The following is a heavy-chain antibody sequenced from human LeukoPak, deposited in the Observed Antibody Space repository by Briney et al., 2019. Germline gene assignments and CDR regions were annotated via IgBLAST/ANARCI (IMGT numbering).Heavy chain of an antibody. V-gene: IGHV3-23*01. J-gene: IGHJ4*02. CDR2: MTGSGRNT. D-gene: IGHD3-22*01. Sequence: GGSLRLSCAASGFTFSNYGMNWVRQAPGKGLEWVSAMTGSGRNTYYADSVKGRFTISRDNSNNTLYLQMNSLRAEDTAVYYCATNYYDSSGYYPDFDYWGQGALVTVSS. CDR1: GFTFSNYG. CDR3: ATNYYDSSGYYPDFDY.